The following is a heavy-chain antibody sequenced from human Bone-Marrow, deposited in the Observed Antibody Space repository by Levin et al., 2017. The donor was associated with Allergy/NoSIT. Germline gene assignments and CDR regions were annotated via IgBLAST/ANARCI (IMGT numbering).Heavy chain of an antibody. CDR1: GYSFSSFW. CDR3: ARHGGSGWYINYFYGMDV. V-gene: IGHV5-51*01. CDR2: IYPGDSDT. Sequence: GESLKISCTGSGYSFSSFWIVWVRQMPGKGLEWMGLIYPGDSDTRYSPSFQGQVTMSADKSVNTVYLEWSSLRASDTAMYYCARHGGSGWYINYFYGMDVWGQGTTVIVSS. D-gene: IGHD6-19*01. J-gene: IGHJ6*02.